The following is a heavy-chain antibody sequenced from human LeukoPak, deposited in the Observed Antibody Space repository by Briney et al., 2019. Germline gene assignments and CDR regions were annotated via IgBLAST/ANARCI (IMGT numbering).Heavy chain of an antibody. Sequence: GGSLRLSCAASVFTFSSYEMNCVPQARGRGLEGVSYISSSGCNIYCADSVKGRFTIYRHNAQNSLYLQMTSLRAEDTAVYYCARAMGYYDSSGYYYEFFYYWGQGTLVTVSS. V-gene: IGHV3-48*03. J-gene: IGHJ4*02. D-gene: IGHD3-22*01. CDR1: VFTFSSYE. CDR2: ISSSGCNI. CDR3: ARAMGYYDSSGYYYEFFYY.